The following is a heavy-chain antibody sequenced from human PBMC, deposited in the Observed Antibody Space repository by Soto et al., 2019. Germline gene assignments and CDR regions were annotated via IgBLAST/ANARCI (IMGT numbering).Heavy chain of an antibody. J-gene: IGHJ4*02. D-gene: IGHD3-22*01. Sequence: QVQLVQSGAEVKKPGASVKVSCKASGYTFTTYAMHWVRQAPGQRFEWMGWINAGNVNTKYSQKFQGRVTITWDTSASTAYMELSSLRSEDTAVYCCAREYESSGYFFDYWGQGTLVTVSS. CDR3: AREYESSGYFFDY. V-gene: IGHV1-3*01. CDR1: GYTFTTYA. CDR2: INAGNVNT.